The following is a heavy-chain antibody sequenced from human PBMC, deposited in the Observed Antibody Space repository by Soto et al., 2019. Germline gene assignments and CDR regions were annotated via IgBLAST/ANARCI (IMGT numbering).Heavy chain of an antibody. CDR3: VLWPPYYFDY. J-gene: IGHJ4*02. V-gene: IGHV3-23*01. CDR1: GCTFSSYA. CDR2: ISGSGGST. D-gene: IGHD3-10*01. Sequence: PGGSLRLCCAASGCTFSSYAMSWVRQAPGKGLEWVSAISGSGGSTYYADSVKGRFTISRDNSKNTLYLQMNSLRAEDTAVYYCVLWPPYYFDYWGQGTLVTVSS.